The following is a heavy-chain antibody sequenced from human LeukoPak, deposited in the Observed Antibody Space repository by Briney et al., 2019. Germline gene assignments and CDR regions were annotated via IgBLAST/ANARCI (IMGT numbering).Heavy chain of an antibody. CDR2: MNPNSGNT. CDR1: GYTFTSYD. V-gene: IGHV1-8*01. J-gene: IGHJ5*02. D-gene: IGHD3-3*01. Sequence: ASVKGSCKASGYTFTSYDINWVRQATGQGLEWMGWMNPNSGNTGYAQKFQGRVTMTRNTSISTAYMELSSLRSEDTAVYYCAREGPGTFTIFGVVPDLGNWFDPWGQGTLVTVSS. CDR3: AREGPGTFTIFGVVPDLGNWFDP.